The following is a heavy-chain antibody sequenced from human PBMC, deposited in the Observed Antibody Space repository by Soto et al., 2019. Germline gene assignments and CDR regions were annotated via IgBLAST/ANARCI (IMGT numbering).Heavy chain of an antibody. CDR2: ISASGVST. D-gene: IGHD1-7*01. CDR3: AIVGGNYP. CDR1: GFSFSSYA. J-gene: IGHJ4*02. Sequence: GGSLRLSCAASGFSFSSYAMSWVRQAPGKGLEWVSGISASGVSTHYADSVRGRFTISRDNSKNTLYLEMKNLGAGDTAIYCCAIVGGNYPWGQGTLVTVSS. V-gene: IGHV3-23*01.